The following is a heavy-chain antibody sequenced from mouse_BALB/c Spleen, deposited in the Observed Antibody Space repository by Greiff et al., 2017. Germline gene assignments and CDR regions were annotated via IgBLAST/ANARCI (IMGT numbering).Heavy chain of an antibody. CDR3: AMDDYLFAY. CDR2: IYPGNVNT. J-gene: IGHJ3*01. CDR1: GYTFTSYY. D-gene: IGHD2-4*01. Sequence: QVQLQQSGPELVKPGASVRISCKASGYTFTSYYIHWVKQRPGQGLEWIGWIYPGNVNTKYNEKFKGKATLTADKSSSTAYMQLSSLTSEDSAVYFCAMDDYLFAYWGQGTLVTVSA. V-gene: IGHV1S56*01.